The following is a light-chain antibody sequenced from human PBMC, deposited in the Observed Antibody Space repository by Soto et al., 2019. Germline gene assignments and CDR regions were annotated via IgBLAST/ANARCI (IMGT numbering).Light chain of an antibody. CDR1: QSISSW. CDR2: DAS. CDR3: QQNNSYPWT. J-gene: IGKJ1*01. V-gene: IGKV1-5*01. Sequence: DLQMTQSPSTLSASVGYRVTITCRASQSISSWLAWYQQKPGKAPKLLIYDASRLECGVPSRFSGSGSGTEITLTISGLQPDDFATYYCQQNNSYPWTFVQETKGEIK.